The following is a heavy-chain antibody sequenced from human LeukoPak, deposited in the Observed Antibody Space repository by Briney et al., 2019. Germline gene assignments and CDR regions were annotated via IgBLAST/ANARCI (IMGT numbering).Heavy chain of an antibody. CDR2: ISSSSSYI. CDR3: ARAGGSYDAVDI. V-gene: IGHV3-21*01. D-gene: IGHD2-15*01. CDR1: GFTFSSYS. Sequence: TPGGSLRLSCAASGFTFSSYSMNWVRQAPGKGLEWVSSISSSSSYIYYADSVKGRFTISRDNAKNSLYLQMNSLRAEDTAVYYCARAGGSYDAVDIWGQGTMVTVSS. J-gene: IGHJ3*02.